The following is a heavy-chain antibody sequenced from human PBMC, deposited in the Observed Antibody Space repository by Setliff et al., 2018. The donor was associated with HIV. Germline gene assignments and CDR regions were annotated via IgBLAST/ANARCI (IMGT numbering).Heavy chain of an antibody. CDR2: IFYNENT. D-gene: IGHD2-21*01. CDR3: ARGRPFGKFVDYFDS. V-gene: IGHV4-31*03. Sequence: SETLSLTCTVSGGSISSGGYYWNWIRQHPGKGLEWIGYIFYNENTQYDPSLKSRVGMSVDTSKNQFSLNLRTVTAADTAIYFCARGRPFGKFVDYFDSWGQGKLVTVSS. J-gene: IGHJ4*02. CDR1: GGSISSGGYY.